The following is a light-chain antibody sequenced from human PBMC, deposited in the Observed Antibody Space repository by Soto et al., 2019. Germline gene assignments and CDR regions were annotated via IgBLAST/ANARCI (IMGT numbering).Light chain of an antibody. Sequence: QSALTLPPSASGSPGQSVTISCTGTSSDVGGYKYVSWYQQHPGKAPKLMIYEVSKRPSGVPDRFSGSKSGNTASLTVSGLQAEDEADYYCSSYGGSNNLIFGGGTKLTVL. J-gene: IGLJ2*01. CDR2: EVS. V-gene: IGLV2-8*01. CDR3: SSYGGSNNLI. CDR1: SSDVGGYKY.